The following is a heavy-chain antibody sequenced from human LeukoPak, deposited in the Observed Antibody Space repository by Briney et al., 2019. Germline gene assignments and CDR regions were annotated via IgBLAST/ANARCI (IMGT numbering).Heavy chain of an antibody. Sequence: ASVKVSCKASGYTFTSYYMHWVRQAPGQGLEWMGIINPSGGSTSYAQKFQGRVTMTRDTSTSTVYMELSSLRSEDTAVYYCARDNKGAGIHDYGGNSYFQHWGQGTLVTVSS. J-gene: IGHJ1*01. CDR2: INPSGGST. V-gene: IGHV1-46*01. CDR3: ARDNKGAGIHDYGGNSYFQH. D-gene: IGHD4-23*01. CDR1: GYTFTSYY.